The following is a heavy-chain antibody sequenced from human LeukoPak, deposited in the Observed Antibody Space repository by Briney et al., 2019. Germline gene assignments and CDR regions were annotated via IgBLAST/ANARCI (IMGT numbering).Heavy chain of an antibody. CDR3: PRDSITIFGVAPDY. V-gene: IGHV4-31*03. Sequence: PSETLSLTCTVSGGSISSGGYYWSWIRQHPGKGLEWIGYIYYSGSTYYNPSLKSRVTISVDTSKNQFSLKLSSVTAADTAVYYCPRDSITIFGVAPDYWGQGTLVTVSS. D-gene: IGHD3-3*01. CDR2: IYYSGST. CDR1: GGSISSGGYY. J-gene: IGHJ4*02.